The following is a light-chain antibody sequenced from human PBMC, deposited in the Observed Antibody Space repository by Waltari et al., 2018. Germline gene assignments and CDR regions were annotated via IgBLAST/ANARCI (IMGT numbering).Light chain of an antibody. CDR1: TSDVRGYTH. J-gene: IGLJ2*01. CDR3: SSYTRSSALV. CDR2: NVT. V-gene: IGLV2-14*03. Sequence: QSALTQPASVSGSPGPSITIPCTGTTSDVRGYTHVSWYHRDPGKAPKLMIYNVTLRPSGVSNRFSGSKSGNTASLIISGLQAEDEADYFCSSYTRSSALVFGGGTKLTVL.